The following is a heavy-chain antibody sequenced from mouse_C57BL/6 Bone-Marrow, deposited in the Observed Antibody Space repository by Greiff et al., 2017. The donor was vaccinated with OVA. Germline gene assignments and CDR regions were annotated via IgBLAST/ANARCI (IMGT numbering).Heavy chain of an antibody. D-gene: IGHD1-1*01. CDR2: ILPGSGSA. J-gene: IGHJ3*01. CDR1: GYTFTGYW. V-gene: IGHV1-9*01. CDR3: ASPFYGISGGCAY. Sequence: VKLQESGAELMKPGVSVKLSCKATGYTFTGYWIEWVKQRPGQGLEWIGEILPGSGSANYNEKFKGKATLTADTSSNTAYMQLSSLTTEDSAIYYCASPFYGISGGCAYWGQGTLVTVSA.